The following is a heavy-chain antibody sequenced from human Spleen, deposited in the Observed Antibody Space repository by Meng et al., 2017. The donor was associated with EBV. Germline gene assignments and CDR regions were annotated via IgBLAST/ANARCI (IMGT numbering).Heavy chain of an antibody. Sequence: VHQRGGLLQPAFTPSAGHSRTDAVSWSRQVTGQGLERLGGLVPKSHAPYDAQTFKYRVTITADESMSTHYVDLRGLKSEDTVVYYCASESGRGFTPDYWGQGTLVTVSS. CDR3: ASESGRGFTPDY. V-gene: IGHV1-69*01. D-gene: IGHD3-10*01. CDR2: LVPKSHAP. CDR1: AGHSRTDA. J-gene: IGHJ4*02.